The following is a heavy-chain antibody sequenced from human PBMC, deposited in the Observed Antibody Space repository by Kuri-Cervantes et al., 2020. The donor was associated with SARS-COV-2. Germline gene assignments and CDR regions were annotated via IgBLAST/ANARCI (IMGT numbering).Heavy chain of an antibody. Sequence: GESLKISCAASGFTFSSYAMSWVRQAPGKGLEWVSVISASGASTYYADSVKGRFTISRANSKNTLYLQMNSLRAEDTAVYYCAKVGTSIAESGRFDYWGQGTLVTVSS. V-gene: IGHV3-23*01. CDR1: GFTFSSYA. CDR3: AKVGTSIAESGRFDY. CDR2: ISASGAST. J-gene: IGHJ4*02. D-gene: IGHD6-19*01.